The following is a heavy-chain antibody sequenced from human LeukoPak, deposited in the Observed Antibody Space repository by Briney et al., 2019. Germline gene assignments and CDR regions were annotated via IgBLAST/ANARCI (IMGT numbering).Heavy chain of an antibody. Sequence: ASVKVSCKASGGTFSSYAISWVRQAPGQGLEWMGGIIPIFGTANYAQKFQGRVTITADESTSTAYMELSSLRSEDTAVYYCARVTSSGYYRVRYYYMDVWGKGTTVTVSS. V-gene: IGHV1-69*13. CDR3: ARVTSSGYYRVRYYYMDV. CDR2: IIPIFGTA. J-gene: IGHJ6*03. D-gene: IGHD3-22*01. CDR1: GGTFSSYA.